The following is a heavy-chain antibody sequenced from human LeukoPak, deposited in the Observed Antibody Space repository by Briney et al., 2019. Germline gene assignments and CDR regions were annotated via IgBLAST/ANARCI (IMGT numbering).Heavy chain of an antibody. CDR3: ARRSPYSGSYYFDY. J-gene: IGHJ4*02. CDR1: GFTLSSNY. D-gene: IGHD1-26*01. Sequence: PGGSLRLSCAASGFTLSSNYVSWVRQAPGKGLEWVSVIYSGGSTYYADSVKGRFTISRDNSKNTLYLQMNSLRAEDTAVYYCARRSPYSGSYYFDYWGQGTLVTVSS. CDR2: IYSGGST. V-gene: IGHV3-53*01.